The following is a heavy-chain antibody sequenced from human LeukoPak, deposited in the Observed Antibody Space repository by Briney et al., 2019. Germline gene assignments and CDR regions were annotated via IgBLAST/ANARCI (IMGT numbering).Heavy chain of an antibody. CDR3: ARGPLGAVAGFSNWFDP. D-gene: IGHD6-19*01. CDR2: INHSGST. J-gene: IGHJ5*02. CDR1: GGSFSGYY. V-gene: IGHV4-34*01. Sequence: SETLSLTCAVYGGSFSGYYWSWIRQPPGKGLEWIGEINHSGSTNYNPSLKSRVTISVDTSKNQFSLKLSSVTAADTAVYYCARGPLGAVAGFSNWFDPWGLGTLVTVSS.